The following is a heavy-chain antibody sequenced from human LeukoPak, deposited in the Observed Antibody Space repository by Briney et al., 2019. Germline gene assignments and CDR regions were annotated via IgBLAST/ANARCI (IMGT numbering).Heavy chain of an antibody. J-gene: IGHJ4*02. V-gene: IGHV4-34*01. Sequence: PSETLSLTCAVYGGSFSGYYWSWIRQPPGKGLEWIGEINHSGSTNYNPSRKSRVTISVDTSKNQFSLKLSSVTAADTAVYYCARTNWTVDYWGQGTLVTVSS. CDR3: ARTNWTVDY. D-gene: IGHD1-1*01. CDR2: INHSGST. CDR1: GGSFSGYY.